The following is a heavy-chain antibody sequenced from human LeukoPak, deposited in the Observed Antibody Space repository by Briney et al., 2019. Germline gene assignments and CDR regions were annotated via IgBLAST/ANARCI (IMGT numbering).Heavy chain of an antibody. CDR1: GGSISTYY. CDR3: ARAIAVAGLAWFDP. J-gene: IGHJ5*02. Sequence: SETLSLTCTVSGGSISTYYWSWIRQSPGKAMEWIGYIYYSGSTNYNPSLKSRVTISVDTSKNQFSLKLSSVTAADTAVYYCARAIAVAGLAWFDPWGQGTLVTVSS. D-gene: IGHD6-19*01. V-gene: IGHV4-59*01. CDR2: IYYSGST.